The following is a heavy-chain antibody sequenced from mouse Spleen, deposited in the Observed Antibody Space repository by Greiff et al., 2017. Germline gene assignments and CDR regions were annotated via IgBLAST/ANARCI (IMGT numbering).Heavy chain of an antibody. Sequence: VKLEESGPGLVAPSQSLSITCTVSGFSLTDYGVSWIRQPPGKGLEWLGVIWGGGSKYYNSALKSRLSISKDNSKSQVFLEMNSLQTDDTAMYYCANLMDYWGPGTSVTVSS. CDR1: GFSLTDYG. CDR2: IWGGGSK. CDR3: ANLMDY. V-gene: IGHV2-6-5*01. J-gene: IGHJ4*01.